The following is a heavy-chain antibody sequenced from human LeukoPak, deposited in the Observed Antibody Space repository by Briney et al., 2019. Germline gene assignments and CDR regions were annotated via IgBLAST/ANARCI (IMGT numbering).Heavy chain of an antibody. CDR3: ARDQEGFDY. Sequence: AASVNVSCKASGYTFTNNYLHWVRQAPGQGLEWMGMIYPRDGSTGYAQNFQGRVTVTRDTSTTTVHMELRGLRSEDTAVYYCARDQEGFDYWGQGTVVTVSS. V-gene: IGHV1-46*01. J-gene: IGHJ4*02. CDR2: IYPRDGST. CDR1: GYTFTNNY.